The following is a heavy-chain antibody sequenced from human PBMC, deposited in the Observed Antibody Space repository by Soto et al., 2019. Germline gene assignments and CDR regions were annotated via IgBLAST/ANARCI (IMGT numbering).Heavy chain of an antibody. CDR1: GYTFTGYF. J-gene: IGHJ5*02. CDR3: ANLPPAPDWFDP. Sequence: ASVKVSCNASGYTFTGYFIHWLRHAPGQRLEWMGRINPNSGATNYARKFQDRVTMTRDTSINTAYMELSSLRSEDTAIYYCANLPPAPDWFDPWGQGILVTVSS. CDR2: INPNSGAT. V-gene: IGHV1-2*06.